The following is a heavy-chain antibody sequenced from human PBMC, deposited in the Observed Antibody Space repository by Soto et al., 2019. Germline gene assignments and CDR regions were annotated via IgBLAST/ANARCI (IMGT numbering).Heavy chain of an antibody. Sequence: DVQLLESGGGSAQPGGSLRLSCEASGFTFSNYAMGWVRQAPGKGLEWFSAITDTGGDTYHADSLKGRFTISRDNTKNTLYLQMNSLRAEDTAIYYCAKGSTNSRPYYFDLWGQGTLVTVSS. CDR1: GFTFSNYA. CDR3: AKGSTNSRPYYFDL. J-gene: IGHJ4*02. CDR2: ITDTGGDT. V-gene: IGHV3-23*01. D-gene: IGHD3-10*01.